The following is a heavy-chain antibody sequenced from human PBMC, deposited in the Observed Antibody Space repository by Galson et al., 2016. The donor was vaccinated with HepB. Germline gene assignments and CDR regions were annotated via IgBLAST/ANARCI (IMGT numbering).Heavy chain of an antibody. CDR3: ARGAATDPDAFDI. CDR1: GYTFTDYY. V-gene: IGHV1-2*04. CDR2: INPNTGGT. D-gene: IGHD2-15*01. Sequence: SVKVSCKASGYTFTDYYLHWVRLAPGQGLEWMGWINPNTGGTHFAQKFQGWVTMTRDTSISTAYMELNRLKSDDTAVYYCARGAATDPDAFDIWGQGTMVTVSS. J-gene: IGHJ3*02.